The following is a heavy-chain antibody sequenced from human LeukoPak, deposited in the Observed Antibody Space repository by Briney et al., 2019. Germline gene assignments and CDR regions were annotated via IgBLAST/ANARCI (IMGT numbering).Heavy chain of an antibody. J-gene: IGHJ4*02. Sequence: GGSLRLSCAASGFIFISYGMNWVRQAPGKGLWWVSYISSVSITISYADSVKGPFTISRDNAKNSLYLQMNSLRAEDTAVYYCARVHGGYPFDYWGQGTRVTVSS. CDR3: ARVHGGYPFDY. CDR2: ISSVSITI. CDR1: GFIFISYG. D-gene: IGHD2-15*01. V-gene: IGHV3-48*01.